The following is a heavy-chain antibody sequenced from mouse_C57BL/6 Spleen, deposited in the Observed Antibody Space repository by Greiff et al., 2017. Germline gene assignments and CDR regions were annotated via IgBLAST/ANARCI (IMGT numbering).Heavy chain of an antibody. J-gene: IGHJ2*01. Sequence: EVHLVESGGDLVKPGGSLKLSCAASGFTFSSYGMSWVRQTPDKRLEWVATISSGGSYTYYPDSVKGRFTISRDNAKNTLYLQMSSLKSEDTAMYYCARDGSIFGYWGQGTTLTVSS. CDR2: ISSGGSYT. CDR3: ARDGSIFGY. D-gene: IGHD2-3*01. V-gene: IGHV5-6*01. CDR1: GFTFSSYG.